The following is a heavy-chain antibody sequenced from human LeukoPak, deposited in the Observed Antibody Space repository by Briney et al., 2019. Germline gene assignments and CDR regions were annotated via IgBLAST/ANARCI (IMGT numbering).Heavy chain of an antibody. Sequence: GGSLRLSCAASGFTFTSSSMNWVRQAPGKGLEWVSSISSSSSYIYYADSVKGRFTISRDNAKNSLFLQMNSLRAEDTAVYYCARDASRYCSCTSCPFDPWGQGTLVTVSS. CDR3: ARDASRYCSCTSCPFDP. J-gene: IGHJ5*02. CDR2: ISSSSSYI. CDR1: GFTFTSSS. V-gene: IGHV3-21*01. D-gene: IGHD2-2*01.